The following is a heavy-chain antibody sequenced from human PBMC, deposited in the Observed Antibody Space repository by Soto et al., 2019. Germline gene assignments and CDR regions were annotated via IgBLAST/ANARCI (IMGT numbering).Heavy chain of an antibody. D-gene: IGHD2-15*01. V-gene: IGHV1-69*13. J-gene: IGHJ3*02. CDR1: GGTFSSYA. CDR2: IIPIFGTA. CDR3: ARDLYCSGGSCYSEPPDAFDI. Sequence: SVKVSCKASGGTFSSYAISWVRQAPGQGLEWMGGIIPIFGTANYAQKFQGRVTITADESTSTAYMELSSLRSEDTAVYYCARDLYCSGGSCYSEPPDAFDIWGQGTMVTVSS.